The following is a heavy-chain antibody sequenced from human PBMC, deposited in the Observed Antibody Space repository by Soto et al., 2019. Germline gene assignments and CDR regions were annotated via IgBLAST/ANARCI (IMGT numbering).Heavy chain of an antibody. CDR1: GFTFSSYS. CDR3: AKLGENYNWFDP. J-gene: IGHJ5*02. V-gene: IGHV3-23*01. CDR2: ISEGGDVT. Sequence: PGGSLRLSCAASGFTFSSYSMSWVRQAPGKGLEWVSSISEGGDVTYYADSVRGRFTISRDNSKNTLHLQVNSLRAEDTATYYCAKLGENYNWFDPWGQGTLVTVSS. D-gene: IGHD1-7*01.